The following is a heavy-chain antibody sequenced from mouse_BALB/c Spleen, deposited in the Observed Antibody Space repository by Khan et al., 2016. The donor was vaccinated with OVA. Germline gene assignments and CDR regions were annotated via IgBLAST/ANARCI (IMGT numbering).Heavy chain of an antibody. Sequence: EVQRVESGGGLVQPGGSLKLSCAASGFTFSSYGMSWVRQTPDKRLELVATINSNGGSTYYPDSVKGRFTISRDNAKNNLYLQMSSLKSEDTASYYCARMARTINWGQGTTLTVSS. J-gene: IGHJ2*01. CDR1: GFTFSSYG. CDR3: ARMARTIN. CDR2: INSNGGST. V-gene: IGHV5-6-3*01.